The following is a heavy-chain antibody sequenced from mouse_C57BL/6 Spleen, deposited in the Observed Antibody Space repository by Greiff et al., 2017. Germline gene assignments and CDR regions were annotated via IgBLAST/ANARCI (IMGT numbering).Heavy chain of an antibody. V-gene: IGHV14-4*01. CDR2: IDPETGDT. J-gene: IGHJ3*01. Sequence: VQLQQSGAELVRPGASVKLSCTASGFNIKDDYMHWVKQRPEQGLEWIGWIDPETGDTEYASKCQGKATITADTSSNTAYLQLSSLTAEDTAVYYCTTSGTGFAYWGQGTLVTVSA. CDR3: TTSGTGFAY. CDR1: GFNIKDDY.